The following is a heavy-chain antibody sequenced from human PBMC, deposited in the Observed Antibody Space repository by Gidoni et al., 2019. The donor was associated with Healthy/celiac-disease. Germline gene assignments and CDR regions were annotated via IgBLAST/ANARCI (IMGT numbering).Heavy chain of an antibody. D-gene: IGHD2-15*01. CDR1: GFTFSSYS. CDR3: ARDRGQYCSGGSCSVTDY. J-gene: IGHJ4*02. Sequence: EVQLVESGGGLVKPGGSLRLSCAASGFTFSSYSMNWVRQAPGKGLEWVSSISSSSSYIYYADSVKGRFTISRDNAKNSLYLQMNSLRAEDTAVYYCARDRGQYCSGGSCSVTDYWGQGTLVTVSS. V-gene: IGHV3-21*01. CDR2: ISSSSSYI.